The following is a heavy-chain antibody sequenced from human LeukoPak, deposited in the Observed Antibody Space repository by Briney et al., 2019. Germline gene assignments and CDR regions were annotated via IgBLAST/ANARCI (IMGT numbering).Heavy chain of an antibody. CDR2: ISSSGTTI. D-gene: IGHD1-26*01. J-gene: IGHJ4*02. Sequence: GGSLRLSCAASGFTVSSNYMSWIRQAPGKGLEWVSYISSSGTTISYTDSVKGRFTICRDNAKNSLYLQMNSLRAEDTAVYYCARDYRSTFDYWGQGTLVTVSS. CDR1: GFTVSSNY. CDR3: ARDYRSTFDY. V-gene: IGHV3-11*01.